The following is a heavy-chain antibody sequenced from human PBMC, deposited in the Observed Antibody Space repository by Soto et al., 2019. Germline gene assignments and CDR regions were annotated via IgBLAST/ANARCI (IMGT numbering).Heavy chain of an antibody. J-gene: IGHJ4*02. CDR1: GFTFSSYP. CDR2: ISGSGGST. CDR3: AKDDDSSGFPFDY. Sequence: LRLSCAASGFTFSSYPMTWVRQAPGKGLEWVSAISGSGGSTYYADSVKGRFTISRDNSKNTLYLQMNSLRAEDTAVYYCAKDDDSSGFPFDYWGQGTLVTVSS. V-gene: IGHV3-23*01. D-gene: IGHD3-22*01.